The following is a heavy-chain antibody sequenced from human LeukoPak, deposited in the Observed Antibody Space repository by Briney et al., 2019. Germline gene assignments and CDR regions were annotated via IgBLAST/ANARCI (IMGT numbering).Heavy chain of an antibody. Sequence: GGSLRLSCAGSGFTFSDYYMSWVRQAPGEGLEWVSYISSSGINIYYADSVKGRFTISRDNAKNSLYLQMNSLRVEDTAVYYCARGARSGGDVWGKGTTVTVSS. CDR2: ISSSGINI. J-gene: IGHJ6*04. CDR3: ARGARSGGDV. CDR1: GFTFSDYY. V-gene: IGHV3-11*04. D-gene: IGHD2-15*01.